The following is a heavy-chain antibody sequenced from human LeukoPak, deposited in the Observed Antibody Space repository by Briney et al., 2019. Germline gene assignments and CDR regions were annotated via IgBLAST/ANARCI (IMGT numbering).Heavy chain of an antibody. J-gene: IGHJ4*02. CDR2: INPNSGGT. CDR3: ARVFRSGSYSPRYFDY. D-gene: IGHD1-26*01. V-gene: IGHV1-2*02. Sequence: PKASVKVSCKASGYTFTGYYMHWVRQAPGQGLEWMGWINPNSGGTNYAQKFQGRVTMTRDTSISTAYMELSRLRSDDTAVYYCARVFRSGSYSPRYFDYWGQGTLVTVSS. CDR1: GYTFTGYY.